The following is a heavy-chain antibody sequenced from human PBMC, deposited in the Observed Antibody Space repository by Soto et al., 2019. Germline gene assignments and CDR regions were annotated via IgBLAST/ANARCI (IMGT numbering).Heavy chain of an antibody. J-gene: IGHJ6*02. V-gene: IGHV3-53*01. CDR3: ARGRYYFDSSGYYPRYYYYGMDV. CDR1: GFTVSSNY. D-gene: IGHD3-22*01. CDR2: IYSGGST. Sequence: GWSLRLSCAASGFTVSSNYMSWVRQAPGKGLEWVSVIYSGGSTYYADSVKGRFTISRDNSKNTLYLQMNSLRAEDTAVYYCARGRYYFDSSGYYPRYYYYGMDVWGQGTTVTVSS.